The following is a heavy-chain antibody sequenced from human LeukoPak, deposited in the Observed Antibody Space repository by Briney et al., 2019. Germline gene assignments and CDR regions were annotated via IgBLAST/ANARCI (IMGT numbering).Heavy chain of an antibody. D-gene: IGHD2-15*01. CDR2: IYPGDSDT. V-gene: IGHV5-51*01. CDR1: GYSFTSYW. Sequence: GESLKISCKGSGYSFTSYWIGWVRQMPGKGLEWMGIIYPGDSDTRYSPSFQGQVTISADKSISTAYLQWSSLKASDTAMYYCARLEAYYSGGSCPFDYWGQGTLVTVSS. CDR3: ARLEAYYSGGSCPFDY. J-gene: IGHJ4*02.